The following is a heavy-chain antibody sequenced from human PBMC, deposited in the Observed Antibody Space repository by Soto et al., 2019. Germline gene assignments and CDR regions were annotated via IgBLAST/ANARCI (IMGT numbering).Heavy chain of an antibody. CDR1: GGSMTTGDHY. D-gene: IGHD3-10*01. CDR2: ISHRGSL. V-gene: IGHV4-31*03. J-gene: IGHJ6*02. CDR3: ARELPQRQGRNMDV. Sequence: SETLSLTCTVTGGSMTTGDHYWTWIRHCPGEGLAWFGYISHRGSLYYNPSLESRVSMSVDTSKSQFSLNLSSVTAADTAVYYCARELPQRQGRNMDVWGQGTTVTVSS.